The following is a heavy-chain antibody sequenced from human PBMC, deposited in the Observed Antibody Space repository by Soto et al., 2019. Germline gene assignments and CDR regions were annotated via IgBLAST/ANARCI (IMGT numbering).Heavy chain of an antibody. CDR2: IIPIFGTA. Sequence: SVKVSCKASGGTFSSYAISWVRQAPGQGLEWIGGIIPIFGTANYAQKFQGRVTITADESTSTAYMELSSLRSEDTAVYYCARDPGYCSSTSCPAWDDYWGQGTLVTVSS. CDR3: ARDPGYCSSTSCPAWDDY. J-gene: IGHJ4*02. CDR1: GGTFSSYA. V-gene: IGHV1-69*13. D-gene: IGHD2-2*01.